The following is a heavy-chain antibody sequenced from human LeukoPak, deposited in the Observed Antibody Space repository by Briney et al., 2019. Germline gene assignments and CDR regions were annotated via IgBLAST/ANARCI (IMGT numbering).Heavy chain of an antibody. CDR1: GFTVSSNY. CDR3: ARARGSYWCECDY. Sequence: PGGSLRLSCAASGFTVSSNYMSWVRQAPGKGLEWVSVIYSGGSTYYADSVKGRFTISRDNSKNTLYLQMNSLRAEDTAVYYCARARGSYWCECDYWGQGTLVTVSS. D-gene: IGHD1-26*01. CDR2: IYSGGST. V-gene: IGHV3-53*01. J-gene: IGHJ4*02.